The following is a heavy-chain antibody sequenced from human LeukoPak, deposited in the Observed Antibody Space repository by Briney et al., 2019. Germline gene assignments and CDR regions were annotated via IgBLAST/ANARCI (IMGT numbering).Heavy chain of an antibody. V-gene: IGHV3-53*01. Sequence: GGSLRLSCAASGFTVSSNYMSWVRQAPGKGLEWVSVIYSGGSTYYADSVKGRFTISRDNSKNTLYLQMNSLRAEDTAVYYCARGGLGYCSSTSCYENYYYGMDVWGKGTTVTVSS. J-gene: IGHJ6*04. CDR2: IYSGGST. CDR3: ARGGLGYCSSTSCYENYYYGMDV. D-gene: IGHD2-2*01. CDR1: GFTVSSNY.